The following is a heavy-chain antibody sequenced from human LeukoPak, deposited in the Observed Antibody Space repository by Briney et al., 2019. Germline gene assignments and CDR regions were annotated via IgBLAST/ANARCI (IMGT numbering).Heavy chain of an antibody. V-gene: IGHV1-46*01. CDR2: INPSGGST. J-gene: IGHJ4*02. CDR3: ARGLAAAGTPTDY. Sequence: ASVKVSCKVSGYTLTELSMHWVRQAPGKGLEWMGIINPSGGSTSYAQKFQGRVTMTRDTSTSTVYMELSSLRSEDTAVYYCARGLAAAGTPTDYWGQGTLVTVSS. D-gene: IGHD6-13*01. CDR1: GYTLTELS.